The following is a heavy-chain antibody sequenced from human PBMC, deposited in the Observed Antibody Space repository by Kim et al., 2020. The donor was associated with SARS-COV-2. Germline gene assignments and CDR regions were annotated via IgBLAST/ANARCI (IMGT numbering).Heavy chain of an antibody. D-gene: IGHD3-22*01. V-gene: IGHV4-59*01. CDR3: AREGEDSSGYYYGY. Sequence: TPSLKSRVTISVDTSKNQFSLKLSSVTAADTAVYYCAREGEDSSGYYYGYWGQGTLVTVSS. J-gene: IGHJ4*02.